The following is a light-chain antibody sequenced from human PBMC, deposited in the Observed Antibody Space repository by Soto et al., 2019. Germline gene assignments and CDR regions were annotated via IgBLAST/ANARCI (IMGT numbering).Light chain of an antibody. Sequence: IVLTQSPGTLSLSPGEGLTLSCRASQSLTSSYLAWYQHKPGQAPRLLIYGASTKATGTPDRFSGSGSGTDFTLTISRLEPEDFAVYYCQQYGSSPFTFGPGTKVNIK. CDR3: QQYGSSPFT. J-gene: IGKJ3*01. CDR2: GAS. V-gene: IGKV3-20*01. CDR1: QSLTSSY.